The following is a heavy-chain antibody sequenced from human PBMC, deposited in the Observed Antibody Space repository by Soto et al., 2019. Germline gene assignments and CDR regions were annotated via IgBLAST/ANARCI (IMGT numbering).Heavy chain of an antibody. Sequence: QVQLVESGGGVFQPGRSLRLSCAASGFTFSSYGMHWVRQAPGKGLEWVAVIWYDGSNKYYADSVKGRFTISRDNSKNTLYLQMNSLRAEDTAVYYCARDAFVGISITMIPGDYWGQGTLVTVSS. J-gene: IGHJ4*02. CDR1: GFTFSSYG. CDR3: ARDAFVGISITMIPGDY. V-gene: IGHV3-33*01. CDR2: IWYDGSNK. D-gene: IGHD3-22*01.